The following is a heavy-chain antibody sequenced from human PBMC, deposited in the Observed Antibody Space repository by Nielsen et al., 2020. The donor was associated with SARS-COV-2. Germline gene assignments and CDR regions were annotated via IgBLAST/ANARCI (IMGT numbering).Heavy chain of an antibody. V-gene: IGHV4-59*01. D-gene: IGHD4-17*01. J-gene: IGHJ3*02. CDR3: ARDYYGDYLDGFDI. CDR2: VHYSGTI. Sequence: SETLSLTCTVSGGSISHYYWSWIRQSPGKGLEWIGNVHYSGTINYSPSLKSRVTISIDTSKTQFSLELSSVTAADTAVYYCARDYYGDYLDGFDIWGQGTVVTVSS. CDR1: GGSISHYY.